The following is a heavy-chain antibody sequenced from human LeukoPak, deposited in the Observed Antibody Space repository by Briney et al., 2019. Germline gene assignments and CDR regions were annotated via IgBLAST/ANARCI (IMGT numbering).Heavy chain of an antibody. Sequence: SETLSLTCTISGGSISSYYWSWIRQPPGKGLEWIGYIYSSGSTKYNPSLKSRVTISADTSKNQFSLKLSSVTAADTAVYFCARHEGYSYAFAYWGQGTLVTVSS. CDR3: ARHEGYSYAFAY. CDR2: IYSSGST. V-gene: IGHV4-59*08. CDR1: GGSISSYY. J-gene: IGHJ4*02. D-gene: IGHD5-18*01.